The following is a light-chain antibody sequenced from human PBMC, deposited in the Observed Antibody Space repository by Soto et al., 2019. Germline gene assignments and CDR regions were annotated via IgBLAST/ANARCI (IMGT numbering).Light chain of an antibody. CDR3: HTWDSRAAV. CDR2: QDN. J-gene: IGLJ2*01. V-gene: IGLV3-1*01. CDR1: KLGEKY. Sequence: SYELTQTPSVSVSPGQTASITCSGDKLGEKYACWYQQKPGQSPVLVIYQDNKRPSGIPERFSGSNSGNTATLTISGTQAMDEADYYCHTWDSRAAVLGGGTKLTVL.